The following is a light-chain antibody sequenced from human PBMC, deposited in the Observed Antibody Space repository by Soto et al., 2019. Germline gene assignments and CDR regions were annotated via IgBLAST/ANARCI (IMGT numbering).Light chain of an antibody. Sequence: QSALPQPASVSGSPGQSITISCTGTSSDIGSYKLVSWYQHHPGKAPKLMIYEGSKRPSGVSNRFSGSKSGNTASLTISGLQADDEAEYYCCSYAGRGTGVFGGGTKLTVL. CDR2: EGS. V-gene: IGLV2-23*01. J-gene: IGLJ2*01. CDR3: CSYAGRGTGV. CDR1: SSDIGSYKL.